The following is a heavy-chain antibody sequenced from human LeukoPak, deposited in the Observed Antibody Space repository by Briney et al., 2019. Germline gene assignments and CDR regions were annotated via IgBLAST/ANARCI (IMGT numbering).Heavy chain of an antibody. D-gene: IGHD3-10*01. CDR3: ARPFGEAVETTLGGVDY. CDR1: GYSFTTYW. CDR2: IYPGDSHT. J-gene: IGHJ4*02. Sequence: GESLKISCKGSGYSFTTYWIGWVRQMPGKGLEWMGIIYPGDSHTRHSPSFQGQVTISADKSITTTYLQWSSLEASDTAMYYCARPFGEAVETTLGGVDYWGQGTLVTVSS. V-gene: IGHV5-51*01.